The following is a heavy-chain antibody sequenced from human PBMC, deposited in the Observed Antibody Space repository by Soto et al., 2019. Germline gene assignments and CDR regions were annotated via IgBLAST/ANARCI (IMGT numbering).Heavy chain of an antibody. V-gene: IGHV3-30-3*01. J-gene: IGHJ6*02. CDR3: ARTIADLYYYSMDV. Sequence: GGSLRLSCAASGFTFSNYALHWVRQAPGKGLEWVALISYDGNNKDHADSVKGRFTISRDTSRNTLYLQMNSLRAEDTAVYYCARTIADLYYYSMDVWGQGTTVTVSS. D-gene: IGHD6-13*01. CDR2: ISYDGNNK. CDR1: GFTFSNYA.